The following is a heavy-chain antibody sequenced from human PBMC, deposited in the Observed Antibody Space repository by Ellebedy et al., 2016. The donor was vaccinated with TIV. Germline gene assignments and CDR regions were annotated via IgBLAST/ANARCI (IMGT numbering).Heavy chain of an antibody. V-gene: IGHV1-18*04. Sequence: AASVKVSCKASGFSLTTHGISWVRQAPGQGLEWMGWSSADNGHTNYAKRVQDRVTMTADTSTSTAYMELRSLRSDDTAVYYCARGGWYYYGMDVWGQGTPVTVS. CDR3: ARGGWYYYGMDV. J-gene: IGHJ6*02. CDR2: SSADNGHT. D-gene: IGHD1-26*01. CDR1: GFSLTTHG.